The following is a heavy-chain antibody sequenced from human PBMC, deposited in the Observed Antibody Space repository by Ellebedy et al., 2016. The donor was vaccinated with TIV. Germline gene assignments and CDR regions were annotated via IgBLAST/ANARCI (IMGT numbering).Heavy chain of an antibody. Sequence: AASVQVSCKASGYTFTGYYIHWVRQAPGQGLEWMGWINPNSGGTNYAQKFPGWVTMTRDTFISTAYMELSRLRSDDTAVYYCAGGNSVDTNLHHYWGQGTLVTVSS. CDR2: INPNSGGT. CDR3: AGGNSVDTNLHHY. D-gene: IGHD5-18*01. CDR1: GYTFTGYY. J-gene: IGHJ4*02. V-gene: IGHV1-2*04.